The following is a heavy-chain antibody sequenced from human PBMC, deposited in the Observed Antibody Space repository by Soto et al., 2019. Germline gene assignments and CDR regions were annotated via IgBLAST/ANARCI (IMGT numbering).Heavy chain of an antibody. D-gene: IGHD3-10*01. V-gene: IGHV4-59*01. Sequence: SETLSLTCTVSGGSISSYYWSWIRQPPGKGLEWIGYISYSGSTNYNPSLKSRVTISEDTSKNQFSLKLSSVTAADTAVYYCAAGGYYGSGSFLFDYWGQGTLVTVSS. CDR1: GGSISSYY. CDR2: ISYSGST. CDR3: AAGGYYGSGSFLFDY. J-gene: IGHJ4*02.